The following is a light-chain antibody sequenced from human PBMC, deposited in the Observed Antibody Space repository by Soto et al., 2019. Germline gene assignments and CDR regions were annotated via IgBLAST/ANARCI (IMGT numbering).Light chain of an antibody. CDR3: QSYDSSLSGVG. J-gene: IGLJ2*01. Sequence: QSVLTQPPSVSGAPGQRVTISCTGSSSNIGAGYDVHWYQKLPGTAPKLLIYGNSNRPSGVPDRFSGSKSGTSASLAITGLQAEDEADYYCQSYDSSLSGVGFGGGTKLTVL. CDR1: SSNIGAGYD. CDR2: GNS. V-gene: IGLV1-40*01.